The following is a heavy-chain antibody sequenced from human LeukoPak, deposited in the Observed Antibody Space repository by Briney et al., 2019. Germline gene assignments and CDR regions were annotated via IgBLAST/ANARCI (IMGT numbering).Heavy chain of an antibody. D-gene: IGHD4-23*01. V-gene: IGHV4-31*03. CDR3: ARDYGGNGGMDV. CDR1: GGSISSGGYY. Sequence: KTSETLSLTCTVSGGSISSGGYYWSWIRQHPGKGLEWIGYIYYSGSTYYNPSLKSRVTISVDTSKNQFSLKLSSVTAADTAVYYCARDYGGNGGMDVWGKGTTVTVSS. CDR2: IYYSGST. J-gene: IGHJ6*03.